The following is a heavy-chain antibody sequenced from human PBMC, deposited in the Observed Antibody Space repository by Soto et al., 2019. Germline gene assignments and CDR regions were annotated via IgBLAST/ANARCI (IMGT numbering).Heavy chain of an antibody. V-gene: IGHV4-4*07. CDR1: GVSISSYY. Sequence: SETLSLTCTVSGVSISSYYWSWIRQAAGKGLEWIGRIYTSGSTNYNPSLKSRVTMSVDTSKNQFSLKLSSVTAADTAVYYCARGSSGYYYDNYFEYWGQGTLVTVSS. CDR2: IYTSGST. D-gene: IGHD3-22*01. CDR3: ARGSSGYYYDNYFEY. J-gene: IGHJ4*02.